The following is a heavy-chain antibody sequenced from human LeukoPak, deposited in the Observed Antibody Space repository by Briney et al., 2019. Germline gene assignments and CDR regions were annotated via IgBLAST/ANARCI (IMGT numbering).Heavy chain of an antibody. CDR2: IKQDGSEK. V-gene: IGHV3-7*01. J-gene: IGHJ3*02. CDR3: ARLRPITIFGVVILDAFDI. D-gene: IGHD3-3*01. Sequence: GGSLRLSCAASGFTFSSYWMDWVRQAPGKGLEWVANIKQDGSEKYYVDSVKGRFTISRDNAKNSLYLQMNSLRAEDTAVYYCARLRPITIFGVVILDAFDIWGQGTMVTVSS. CDR1: GFTFSSYW.